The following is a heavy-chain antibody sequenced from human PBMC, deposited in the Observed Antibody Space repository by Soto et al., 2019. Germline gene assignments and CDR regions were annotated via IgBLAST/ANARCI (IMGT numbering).Heavy chain of an antibody. D-gene: IGHD5-12*01. CDR1: GGSISNYY. Sequence: QVQLQESGPGLVKPSETLSLTCPVAGGSISNYYWSWIRQPPGKGLEWIGYIYYSRSTNYDPSLKGPVTISVDTSKNPFSLKLSFVTAADTAVYYCARHHGSWVQGALVTVSS. CDR3: ARHHGS. V-gene: IGHV4-59*08. CDR2: IYYSRST. J-gene: IGHJ5*02.